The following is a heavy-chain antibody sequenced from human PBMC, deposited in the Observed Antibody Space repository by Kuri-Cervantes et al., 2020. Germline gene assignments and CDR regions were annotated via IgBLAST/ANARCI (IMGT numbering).Heavy chain of an antibody. D-gene: IGHD6-19*01. J-gene: IGHJ4*02. Sequence: GESLKISCAASGFTFSSYGMHWVRQAPGKGLEWVAVISYDERNEYYVDSVKGRFTISRDNTKNSLYLQMNSLRADDTAVYYCVGHPLPIGLGGYWGQGTLVTDSS. V-gene: IGHV3-30*03. CDR2: ISYDERNE. CDR1: GFTFSSYG. CDR3: VGHPLPIGLGGY.